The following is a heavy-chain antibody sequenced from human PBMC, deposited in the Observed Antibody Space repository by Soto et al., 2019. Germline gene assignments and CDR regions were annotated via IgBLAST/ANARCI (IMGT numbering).Heavy chain of an antibody. V-gene: IGHV1-18*01. CDR2: ISANNGST. J-gene: IGHJ4*02. Sequence: ASVKVSCKASGYTFTSYGISWLRQAPGQGVEWMGWISANNGSTNYAQKIQGRVTMTTDTSTSTAYMELRSLRSDDTAVYYCARDGRYSGSYGGYYFDYWGQGTLVTSPQ. D-gene: IGHD1-26*01. CDR3: ARDGRYSGSYGGYYFDY. CDR1: GYTFTSYG.